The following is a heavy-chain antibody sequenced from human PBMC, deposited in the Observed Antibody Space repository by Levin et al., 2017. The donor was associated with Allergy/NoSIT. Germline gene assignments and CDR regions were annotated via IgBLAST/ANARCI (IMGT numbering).Heavy chain of an antibody. D-gene: IGHD2-21*02. CDR3: TSGFPGGIYCGGYCYSVDY. J-gene: IGHJ4*02. CDR2: ISSDGKSQ. CDR1: RFTFSSYA. Sequence: GESLKISCEASRFTFSSYAMHWVRQAPGTGLEWLAVISSDGKSQYYADSVKGRFTISRDNSLHTLFLQLDSLRAEDTALYYCTSGFPGGIYCGGYCYSVDYWGQGTLVTVSS. V-gene: IGHV3-30*04.